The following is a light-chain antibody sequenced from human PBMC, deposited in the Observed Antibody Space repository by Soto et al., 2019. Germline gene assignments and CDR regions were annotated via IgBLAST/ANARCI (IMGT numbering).Light chain of an antibody. CDR1: QSVSSY. Sequence: IVLTQSPATLSLSPGERATLSCRASQSVSSYLAWYQQKPGQPPRLLIYDASNRATGIPARFSGSGSGTDFTLTISSLEPVDFAVYYCQQRSNWPRTFGQGTRLEIK. J-gene: IGKJ5*01. V-gene: IGKV3-11*01. CDR3: QQRSNWPRT. CDR2: DAS.